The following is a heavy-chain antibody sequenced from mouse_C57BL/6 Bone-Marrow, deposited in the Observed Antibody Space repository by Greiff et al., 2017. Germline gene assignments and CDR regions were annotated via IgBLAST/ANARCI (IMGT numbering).Heavy chain of an antibody. CDR1: GYTFTDYY. D-gene: IGHD1-1*01. CDR2: INPNNGGT. CDR3: AREDGSTFYWFDY. V-gene: IGHV1-26*01. Sequence: EVQLQQSGPELVKPGASVKISCKASGYTFTDYYMNWVKQSHGKSLEWIGDINPNNGGTSYNQKFKGKATLTVDKSSSTAYMELRSLTSEDSAVXYCAREDGSTFYWFDYWGQGTTLTVSS. J-gene: IGHJ2*01.